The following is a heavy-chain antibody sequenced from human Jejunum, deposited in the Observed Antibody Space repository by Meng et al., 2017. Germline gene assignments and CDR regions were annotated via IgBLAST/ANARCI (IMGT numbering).Heavy chain of an antibody. CDR2: IGRGGDT. CDR3: AREGFSSNGNNWFLDL. V-gene: IGHV3-13*01. J-gene: IGHJ2*01. CDR1: GFSLSNSD. Sequence: GGSLRLSCAASGFSLSNSDMHWVRQVIGKGLEWVSAIGRGGDTYYPDSVKGRFTISRENAENSLYLQMNSLRAGDTAVYYCAREGFSSNGNNWFLDLWGRGTPVTVSS. D-gene: IGHD6-13*01.